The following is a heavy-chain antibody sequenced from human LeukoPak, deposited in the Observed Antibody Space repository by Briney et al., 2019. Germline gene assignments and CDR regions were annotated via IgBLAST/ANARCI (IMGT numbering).Heavy chain of an antibody. CDR2: LSSGSTYI. Sequence: GGSLRLSCAASGFTFSSYTMTWVRQAPGKGLEWVSSLSSGSTYIYYADSVKGRFTISRDNAKNSLYLQMNSLRAEDTAVYYCARDPYNSGAFDIWGQGTMVTVSS. D-gene: IGHD1-20*01. V-gene: IGHV3-21*01. J-gene: IGHJ3*02. CDR3: ARDPYNSGAFDI. CDR1: GFTFSSYT.